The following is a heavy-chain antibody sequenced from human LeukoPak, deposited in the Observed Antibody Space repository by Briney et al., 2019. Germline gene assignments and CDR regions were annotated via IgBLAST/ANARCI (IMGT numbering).Heavy chain of an antibody. CDR3: ARGPGYGYNIKRLDY. CDR2: IYSGGST. V-gene: IGHV3-53*01. D-gene: IGHD5-24*01. Sequence: GGSLRLSCAASGFTVSSNYMSWVRRAPGKGLEWVSVIYSGGSTYYADSVKGRFTISRDNAKNSLYLQMNSLRAEDTAVYYCARGPGYGYNIKRLDYWGQGTLVTVSS. J-gene: IGHJ4*02. CDR1: GFTVSSNY.